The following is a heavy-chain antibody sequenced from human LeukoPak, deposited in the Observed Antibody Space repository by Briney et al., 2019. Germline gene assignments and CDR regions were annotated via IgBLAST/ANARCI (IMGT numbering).Heavy chain of an antibody. V-gene: IGHV3-15*01. Sequence: PGGSLRLSCAASGFTFNNAWMSWVRLAPGKGLEWVGRIKNEDDGGTTDYAAPVEGRFTISRDDSKNMLYLQMNSLKTEDTAVYYCTTSGTPFQYWGQGTLVTVSS. CDR2: IKNEDDGGTT. J-gene: IGHJ4*02. CDR3: TTSGTPFQY. D-gene: IGHD3-10*01. CDR1: GFTFNNAW.